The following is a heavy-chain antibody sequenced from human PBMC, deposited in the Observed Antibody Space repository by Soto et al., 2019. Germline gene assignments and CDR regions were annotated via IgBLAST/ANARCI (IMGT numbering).Heavy chain of an antibody. D-gene: IGHD3-16*01. Sequence: SETLSLTCTVSGGSISSYYWSWIRQPPGKGLEWIGYIYYSGSTNYNPSLKSRVTISVDTSKNQFSLKLSSVTAADTAVYYCARVRRQGDAFDIWGQGTMVTVSS. CDR1: GGSISSYY. V-gene: IGHV4-59*01. CDR3: ARVRRQGDAFDI. J-gene: IGHJ3*02. CDR2: IYYSGST.